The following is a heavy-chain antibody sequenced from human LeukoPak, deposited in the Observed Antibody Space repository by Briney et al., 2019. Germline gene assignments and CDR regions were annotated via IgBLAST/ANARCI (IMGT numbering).Heavy chain of an antibody. CDR2: IYPGDSAT. D-gene: IGHD1-26*01. CDR3: ARLVGATPYYFDY. CDR1: GYSFTSYW. V-gene: IGHV5-51*01. J-gene: IGHJ4*02. Sequence: PGESLKISCKGSGYSFTSYWIGWVRQLPGKGLEWMGIIYPGDSATRYSPSFEGPVPISADKSNSTAYLQWSSLKASDTAMYYCARLVGATPYYFDYWGEGTLVTVSS.